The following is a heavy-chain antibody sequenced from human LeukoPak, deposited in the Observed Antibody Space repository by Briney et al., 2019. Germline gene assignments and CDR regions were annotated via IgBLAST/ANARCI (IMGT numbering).Heavy chain of an antibody. Sequence: GGSLRLSCAASGFTFSTYAMNWVRQAPGKGLEWVGRIKSKTDGGTTDYAAPVKGRFTISRDDSKNTLYLQMNSLKTEDTAVYYCTTGEVPAAADAFDIWGQGTMVTVSS. CDR3: TTGEVPAAADAFDI. V-gene: IGHV3-15*01. CDR1: GFTFSTYA. J-gene: IGHJ3*02. D-gene: IGHD2-2*01. CDR2: IKSKTDGGTT.